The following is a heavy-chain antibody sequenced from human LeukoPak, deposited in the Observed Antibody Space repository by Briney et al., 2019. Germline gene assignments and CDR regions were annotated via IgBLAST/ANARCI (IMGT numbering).Heavy chain of an antibody. D-gene: IGHD3-10*01. CDR3: ARRYGSGSYKSSYYYYMDV. Sequence: ASVKVSCKASGYTFTGYYMHWVRQAPGQGLEWMGWINPNSGGTNYAQKFQGRVTMTRDTSISTAYMELSSLRSEDTAVYYCARRYGSGSYKSSYYYYMDVWGKGTTVTVSS. CDR2: INPNSGGT. CDR1: GYTFTGYY. V-gene: IGHV1-2*02. J-gene: IGHJ6*03.